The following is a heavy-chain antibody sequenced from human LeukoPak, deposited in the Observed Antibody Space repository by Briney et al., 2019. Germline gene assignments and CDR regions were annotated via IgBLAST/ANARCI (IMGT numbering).Heavy chain of an antibody. CDR2: ISSSSSYI. CDR1: GFTFSSYS. V-gene: IGHV3-21*01. Sequence: PGGSLRLSCAASGFTFSSYSMNWVRQAPGKGLEWVSFISSSSSYIYYTDSVKGRFTISRDNSKNTLYLQMNSLRAEDTAVYYCAREGLWATRYYMDVWGKGTTVTVSS. J-gene: IGHJ6*03. D-gene: IGHD3-10*01. CDR3: AREGLWATRYYMDV.